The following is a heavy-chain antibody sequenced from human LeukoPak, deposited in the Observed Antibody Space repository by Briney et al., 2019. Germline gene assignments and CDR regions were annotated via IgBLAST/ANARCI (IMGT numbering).Heavy chain of an antibody. J-gene: IGHJ4*02. Sequence: PSETLSLTCTVSGGSISSGDYYWSWIRQRPGKGLEWIGSIYHSGSTYYNPSLKSRVTISVDTSKNQFSLKLSSVTAADTAVYYCARRVGATTFDYWGQGTLVTVSS. D-gene: IGHD1-26*01. CDR1: GGSISSGDYY. CDR3: ARRVGATTFDY. CDR2: IYHSGST. V-gene: IGHV4-39*07.